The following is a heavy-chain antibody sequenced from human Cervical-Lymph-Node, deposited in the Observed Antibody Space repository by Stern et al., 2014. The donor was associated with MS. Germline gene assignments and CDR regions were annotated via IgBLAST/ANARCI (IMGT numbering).Heavy chain of an antibody. J-gene: IGHJ2*01. V-gene: IGHV5-51*03. CDR2: IYPGDSDT. D-gene: IGHD3-16*01. Sequence: VQLVQSGAEVKKPGESLKISCKGSGYSFSNFWIGWVRQMPGKGLEWMGIIYPGDSDTKYSPSFQGQVTISADKSISTAFLQWSSLKASDTAIYYCAKTLSGGSRYFDLWGRGTVVTVSS. CDR1: GYSFSNFW. CDR3: AKTLSGGSRYFDL.